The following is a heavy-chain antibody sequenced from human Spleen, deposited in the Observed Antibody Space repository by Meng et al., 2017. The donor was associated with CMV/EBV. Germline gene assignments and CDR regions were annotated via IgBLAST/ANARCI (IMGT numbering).Heavy chain of an antibody. V-gene: IGHV3-23*03. CDR3: AKDQGIPGATGFHY. Sequence: GESLKISCAASGFTFSSYAMSWVRQAPGKGLEWVSVIYSGGSSTYYADSVKGRFTISRDNPKNTLYLQVNSLRPEDTAFYYCAKDQGIPGATGFHYWGQGTLVTVSS. CDR2: IYSGGSST. CDR1: GFTFSSYA. J-gene: IGHJ4*02. D-gene: IGHD1-26*01.